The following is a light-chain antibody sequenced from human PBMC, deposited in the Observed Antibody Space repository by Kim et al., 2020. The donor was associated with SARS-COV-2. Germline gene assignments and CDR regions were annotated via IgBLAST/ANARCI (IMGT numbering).Light chain of an antibody. V-gene: IGKV3-20*01. CDR1: QSGSSTF. CDR2: GVS. J-gene: IGKJ1*01. Sequence: TLSLSPGQRATPSCRASQSGSSTFLAWYQQKPGQAPRLLIYGVSSRATGVPDRFSGSGSGTDFTLTISGLEPEDFAVYYCQQYRTFGQGTKVDIK. CDR3: QQYRT.